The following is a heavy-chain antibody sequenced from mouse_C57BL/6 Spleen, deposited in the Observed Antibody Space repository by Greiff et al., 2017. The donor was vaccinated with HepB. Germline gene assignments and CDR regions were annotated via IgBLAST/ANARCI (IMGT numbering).Heavy chain of an antibody. V-gene: IGHV1-52*01. Sequence: VQLQQPGAELVRPGSSVKLSCKASGYTFTSYWMHWVKQRPIQGLEWIGNIDPSDSVTHYNQKFKDKATLTVDKSSSTAYMQLSSLTSEDSAVYYCARPGEGNYFDYWGQGTTLTVSS. J-gene: IGHJ2*01. CDR3: ARPGEGNYFDY. CDR2: IDPSDSVT. CDR1: GYTFTSYW.